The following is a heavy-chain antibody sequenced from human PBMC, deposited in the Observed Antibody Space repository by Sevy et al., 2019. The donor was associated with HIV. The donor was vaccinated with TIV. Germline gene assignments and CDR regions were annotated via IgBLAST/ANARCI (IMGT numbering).Heavy chain of an antibody. D-gene: IGHD3-22*01. Sequence: GSLRLSCAASGFTFSSYAMSWVRQAPGKGLEWVSSISGSGGSTYYADSVKGRFTISRDNSKNTLYLQMNSLRAEDTAVYYCAKGDYYDSSGHFDYWGQGTLVTVSS. V-gene: IGHV3-23*01. CDR2: ISGSGGST. J-gene: IGHJ4*02. CDR1: GFTFSSYA. CDR3: AKGDYYDSSGHFDY.